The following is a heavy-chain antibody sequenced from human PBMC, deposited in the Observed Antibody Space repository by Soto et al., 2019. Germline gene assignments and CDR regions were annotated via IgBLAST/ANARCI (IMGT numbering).Heavy chain of an antibody. CDR3: AKDSGYNYGYFRWFDP. D-gene: IGHD5-18*01. V-gene: IGHV4-59*01. J-gene: IGHJ5*02. Sequence: PSETLSLTCAVSGDSISSLYWSWIRQPPGRGLEWIGHIFYSGSTNYNPALKSRVTISVDTSKSQFSLKLSSVTAADTAVYYCAKDSGYNYGYFRWFDPWGQGTLVTVSS. CDR2: IFYSGST. CDR1: GDSISSLY.